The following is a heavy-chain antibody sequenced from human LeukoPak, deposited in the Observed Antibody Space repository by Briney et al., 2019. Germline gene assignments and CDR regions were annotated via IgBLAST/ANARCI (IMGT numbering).Heavy chain of an antibody. CDR3: AKDDGMDV. CDR1: GFIFRNYG. V-gene: IGHV3-43*02. J-gene: IGHJ6*02. Sequence: GRSLRVSCAASGFIFRNYGMHWVRQAPGKGLEWVSVISGDGGSTYYADSVKGRFTISRDNSRNSLYLQMNSLRSEDTALYYCAKDDGMDVWGQGTTVTVSS. CDR2: ISGDGGST.